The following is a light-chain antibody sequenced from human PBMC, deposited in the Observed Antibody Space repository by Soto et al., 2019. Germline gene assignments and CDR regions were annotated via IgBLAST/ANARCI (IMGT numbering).Light chain of an antibody. CDR3: QKYNSAHSYS. Sequence: DVQMTQSPSSLSASVGDRVTLTCRASQGITNYLAWYQQKPGKVPRLLIYGASTLQSGVPSRFSCSGSGTYFPLTIDSLQPEDVATYYCQKYNSAHSYSFGQGTKVEIK. CDR2: GAS. CDR1: QGITNY. V-gene: IGKV1-27*01. J-gene: IGKJ1*01.